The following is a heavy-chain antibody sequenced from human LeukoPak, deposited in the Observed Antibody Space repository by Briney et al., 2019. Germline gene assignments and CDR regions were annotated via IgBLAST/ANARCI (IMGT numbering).Heavy chain of an antibody. CDR1: GFTFSSHA. CDR2: ISYDGSNK. CDR3: ARNSGRTLVVVTAVDY. V-gene: IGHV3-30-3*01. Sequence: PGRSLRLSCAAPGFTFSSHAMHWVRQAPGKGLEWVGVISYDGSNKYYGDSAKGRFTITRDNSNNTLYVQMNSLRVEDTAVYYCARNSGRTLVVVTAVDYWGQGTLVTVSS. D-gene: IGHD2-21*02. J-gene: IGHJ4*02.